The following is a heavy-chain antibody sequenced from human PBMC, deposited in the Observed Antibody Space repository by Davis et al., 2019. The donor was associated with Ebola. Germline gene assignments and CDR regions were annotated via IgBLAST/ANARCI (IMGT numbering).Heavy chain of an antibody. V-gene: IGHV4-39*01. CDR3: ARQPSGYDCVDY. Sequence: MPSETLSLTCSVSGDSISSSRYYWSWIRQPPGKGLEWIGEINHSGSTNYNPSLKSRVTISVDTSKNQFSLKLSSVTAADTAVYYCARQPSGYDCVDYWGQGTLVTVSS. D-gene: IGHD5-12*01. CDR2: INHSGST. J-gene: IGHJ4*02. CDR1: GDSISSSRYY.